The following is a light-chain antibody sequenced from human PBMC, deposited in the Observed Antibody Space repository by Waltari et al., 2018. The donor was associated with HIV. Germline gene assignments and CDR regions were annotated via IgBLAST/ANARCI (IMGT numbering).Light chain of an antibody. CDR2: DTE. J-gene: IGLJ3*02. CDR3: LLSYFGVRV. CDR1: AGTVSRNHY. V-gene: IGLV7-46*01. Sequence: QVVVTQEPSLSVSPGGTVTVTCAPVAGTVSRNHYTHWFQLKPGQAPRTLIYDTEKGHPWTPGRFAGSLIGGRAALMLAGALPDDEADYYCLLSYFGVRVFGGGTKLTV.